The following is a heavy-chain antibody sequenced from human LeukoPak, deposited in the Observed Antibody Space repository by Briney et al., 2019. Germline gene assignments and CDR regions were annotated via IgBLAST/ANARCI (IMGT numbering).Heavy chain of an antibody. CDR2: IYYSGSTYSGST. Sequence: SETLSLTCTVSGGSISDSNYCWGWIRQPPGKGLEWIGSIYYSGSTYSGSTYYNPSLKSRVTISVDTSKNQFSLKVSSVTAADTAVYSCARQYSTVTNYNWFDPWGQGTLVTVSS. CDR3: ARQYSTVTNYNWFDP. J-gene: IGHJ5*02. V-gene: IGHV4-39*01. D-gene: IGHD4-17*01. CDR1: GGSISDSNYC.